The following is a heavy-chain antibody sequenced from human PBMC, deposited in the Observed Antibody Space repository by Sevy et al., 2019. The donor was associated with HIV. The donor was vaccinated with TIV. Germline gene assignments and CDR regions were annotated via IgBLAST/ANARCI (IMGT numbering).Heavy chain of an antibody. J-gene: IGHJ6*02. D-gene: IGHD3-10*01. V-gene: IGHV3-23*01. CDR1: GFTFSTYA. CDR3: AKDWFYYYYGMDV. Sequence: GGSLRLSCVASGFTFSTYAMNWVRQAPGKGLEWVSVISDSGYSTNYADFVKGRFTISRDNSKNTLYLQINSLRAEDTAVYYCAKDWFYYYYGMDVWGQGTTVTVSS. CDR2: ISDSGYST.